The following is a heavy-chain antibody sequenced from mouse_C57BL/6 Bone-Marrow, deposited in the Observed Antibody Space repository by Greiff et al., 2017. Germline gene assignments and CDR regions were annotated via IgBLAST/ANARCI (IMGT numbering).Heavy chain of an antibody. CDR1: GFTFSDAW. Sequence: EVQGVESGGGLVQPGGSMKLSCAASGFTFSDAWMDWVRQSPEKGLEWVAEIRNKANNHATYYAESVKGRFTISKDDSKSSVYLQMSSWRAEATGIYYCTRRRCGFDFGGQGNTLTVSA. CDR3: TRRRCGFDF. J-gene: IGHJ2*01. V-gene: IGHV6-6*01. CDR2: IRNKANNHAT.